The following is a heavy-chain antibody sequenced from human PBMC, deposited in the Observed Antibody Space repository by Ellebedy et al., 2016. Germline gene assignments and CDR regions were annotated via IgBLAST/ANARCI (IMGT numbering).Heavy chain of an antibody. V-gene: IGHV3-15*01. J-gene: IGHJ4*02. D-gene: IGHD5-18*01. CDR3: TTVYGYNYDSV. CDR2: IKSKTAGGAA. CDR1: GFPFSNAW. Sequence: GGSLRLSCAASGFPFSNAWMNWVRQPPGKGLAWVGRIKSKTAGGAADYAAPVKGRFTISRDDSKNTLYLQMNSLKTEDTDVYFCTTVYGYNYDSVWGQGTLVTVSS.